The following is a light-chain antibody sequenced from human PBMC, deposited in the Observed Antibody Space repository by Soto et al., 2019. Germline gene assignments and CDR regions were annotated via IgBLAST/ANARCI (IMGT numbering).Light chain of an antibody. CDR2: DVT. CDR3: SSYTSISTYV. CDR1: SSDVGGYNF. V-gene: IGLV2-14*01. J-gene: IGLJ1*01. Sequence: ALTQPASVSGSPGQSITISCTGTSSDVGGYNFVSWYQQHPDKAPKLMIYDVTNRPSGVSNRFSGSKSGNTASLTISGLQAEDEADYYCSSYTSISTYVSGTGTKVTVL.